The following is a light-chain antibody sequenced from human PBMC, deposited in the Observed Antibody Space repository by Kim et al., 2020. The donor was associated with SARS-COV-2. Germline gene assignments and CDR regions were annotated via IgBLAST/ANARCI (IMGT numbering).Light chain of an antibody. CDR2: GAT. CDR1: QSVSSTY. V-gene: IGKV3-20*01. CDR3: QQYESSPPSYT. J-gene: IGKJ2*01. Sequence: PGERAPLSYRASQSVSSTYLAWYQQKPGQAPRLLIYGATNRATGIPDRFSGSGSVTDFTLTISRLEPEDFAVYYCQQYESSPPSYTFGQGTKLEI.